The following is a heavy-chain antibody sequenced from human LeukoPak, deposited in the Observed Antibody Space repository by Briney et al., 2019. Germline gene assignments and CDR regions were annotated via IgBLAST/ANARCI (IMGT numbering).Heavy chain of an antibody. V-gene: IGHV4-59*12. CDR3: AREGDYPSYYYYYMDV. D-gene: IGHD4-17*01. CDR2: IYYSGST. Sequence: PSETLSLTCTVSGGSISSYYWSWIRQPPGKGLEWIGYIYYSGSTNYNPSLKSRVTISVDTSKNQFSLKLSSVTAADTAVYYCAREGDYPSYYYYYMDVWGKGTTVTVSS. CDR1: GGSISSYY. J-gene: IGHJ6*03.